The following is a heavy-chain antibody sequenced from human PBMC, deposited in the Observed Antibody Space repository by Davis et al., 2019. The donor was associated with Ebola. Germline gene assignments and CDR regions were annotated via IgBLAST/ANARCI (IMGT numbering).Heavy chain of an antibody. V-gene: IGHV1-18*04. J-gene: IGHJ4*02. CDR1: GYTFTSYG. D-gene: IGHD3-3*01. CDR3: ARGVLEWLLYRSILFDY. CDR2: INPHNGNT. Sequence: ASVKVSCKASGYTFTSYGITWVRQAPGQGLEWMGWINPHNGNTNYAQNVQGRVIMTSDTATTTAYMEVGSLRDEDTAVYYCARGVLEWLLYRSILFDYWGQGTLVTVSS.